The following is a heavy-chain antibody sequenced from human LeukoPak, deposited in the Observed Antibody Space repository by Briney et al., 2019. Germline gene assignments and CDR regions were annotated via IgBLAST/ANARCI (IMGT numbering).Heavy chain of an antibody. V-gene: IGHV4-59*01. Sequence: PSETLSLTCPVSGGSISSYYWSWIRQLPGKGLEWIGYIYYSGSTNYNPSLKSRVTISVDTSKNQFSLKLSSVTAADTAVYYCARGGDYNWNYFDYWGQGTLVTVSS. CDR2: IYYSGST. D-gene: IGHD1-20*01. CDR1: GGSISSYY. CDR3: ARGGDYNWNYFDY. J-gene: IGHJ4*02.